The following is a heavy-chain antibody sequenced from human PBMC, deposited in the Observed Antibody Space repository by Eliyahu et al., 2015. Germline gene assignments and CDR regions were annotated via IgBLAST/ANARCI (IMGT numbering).Heavy chain of an antibody. V-gene: IGHV3-11*01. Sequence: QVQLVESGGGLVKPGGSLXLSCAASGFTFXXSYXXWIRQAPGKGLEWVSYISISGTTIYYADSVKGRFTISRDNAKNSLYLQMNSLRAEDTALYYCVKTRGDCSGGSCFSRDAFDIWGQGTMVTVSS. CDR3: VKTRGDCSGGSCFSRDAFDI. CDR1: GFTFXXSY. D-gene: IGHD2-15*01. CDR2: ISISGTTI. J-gene: IGHJ3*02.